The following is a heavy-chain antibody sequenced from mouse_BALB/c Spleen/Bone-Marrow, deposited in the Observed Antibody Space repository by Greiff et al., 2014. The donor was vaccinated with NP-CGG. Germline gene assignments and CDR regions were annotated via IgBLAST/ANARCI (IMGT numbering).Heavy chain of an antibody. CDR1: GYTFTDTW. Sequence: VMLVESGPELAKPEASVKMSCKASGYTFTDTWIHWIKQRPGQGLEWIGYINPSTGYAEYNQNFKDKATLTVDKSSSTAYMQLSSLTSEDSAVYYCARDYWGQGTTLTVSS. CDR2: INPSTGYA. V-gene: IGHV1-7*01. J-gene: IGHJ2*01. CDR3: ARDY.